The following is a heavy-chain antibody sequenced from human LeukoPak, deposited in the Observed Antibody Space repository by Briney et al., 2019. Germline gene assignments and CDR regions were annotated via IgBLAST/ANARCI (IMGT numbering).Heavy chain of an antibody. V-gene: IGHV1-18*01. CDR2: INTYNGYT. Sequence: ASVSLSCKVSGYTFTSYGISWVRQAPGQGLEWMGWINTYNGYTNYAPKLQGRVTLTPEASTSTAYMELRSLRCEDTAVYYCASTGADPASSLYDSRGYYPNWGKGTLYPVSS. J-gene: IGHJ4*02. CDR1: GYTFTSYG. D-gene: IGHD3-22*01. CDR3: ASTGADPASSLYDSRGYYPN.